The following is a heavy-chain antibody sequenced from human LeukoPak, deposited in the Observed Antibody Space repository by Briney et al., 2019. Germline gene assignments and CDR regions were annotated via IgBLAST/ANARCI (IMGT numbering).Heavy chain of an antibody. J-gene: IGHJ6*02. D-gene: IGHD2-15*01. CDR3: AKGGRGSYYGMDV. V-gene: IGHV3-23*01. CDR2: ISGSGRST. Sequence: PGGSLRLSCAASGFTFSSYSMNWVRQAPGKGLEWVSAISGSGRSTYYADSVKGRFTISRDNSKKTLFLQINRLRVEDTAVYFCAKGGRGSYYGMDVWGQGSTVAVSS. CDR1: GFTFSSYS.